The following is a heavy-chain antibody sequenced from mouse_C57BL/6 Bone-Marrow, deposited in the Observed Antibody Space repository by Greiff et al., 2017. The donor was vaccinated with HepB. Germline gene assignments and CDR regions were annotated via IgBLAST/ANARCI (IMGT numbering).Heavy chain of an antibody. D-gene: IGHD1-1*01. V-gene: IGHV1-69*01. CDR3: ARFRRWYAMDY. J-gene: IGHJ4*01. Sequence: QVQLQQPGAELVMPGASVKLSCKASGYTFTSYWMHWVKQRPGQGLEWIGEIDPSDSYTNYNQKFKGKSTLTVDKSSSTAYMQLSSLTSEDSAVYYCARFRRWYAMDYWGQGTSVTVSS. CDR2: IDPSDSYT. CDR1: GYTFTSYW.